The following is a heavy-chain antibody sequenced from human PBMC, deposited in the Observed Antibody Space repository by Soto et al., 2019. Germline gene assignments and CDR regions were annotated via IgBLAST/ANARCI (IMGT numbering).Heavy chain of an antibody. Sequence: DVQLLESGGGLVQPGGSLRLSCAASGFTFSSYAVRWVRQAPGKGLEWVSAVSGSGGSTYYADSVKGRFTISRDNSKNTLYLQMNSLRAEDTAVYYCARRGPGTYFDYWGQGTLVTVSS. CDR1: GFTFSSYA. V-gene: IGHV3-23*01. CDR3: ARRGPGTYFDY. CDR2: VSGSGGST. D-gene: IGHD6-13*01. J-gene: IGHJ4*02.